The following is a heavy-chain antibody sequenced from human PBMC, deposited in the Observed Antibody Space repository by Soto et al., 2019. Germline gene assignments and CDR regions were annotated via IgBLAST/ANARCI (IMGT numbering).Heavy chain of an antibody. Sequence: ASVKVSCKASGYTFTSYAMHWVSQAPGQRLEWMGWINAGNGNTKYSQKFQGRVTITRDTSASTAYMELSSLRSEDTAVYYCARDFCSSTSCYVSLWGQGTMVTVSS. V-gene: IGHV1-3*01. CDR2: INAGNGNT. J-gene: IGHJ3*01. CDR3: ARDFCSSTSCYVSL. CDR1: GYTFTSYA. D-gene: IGHD2-2*01.